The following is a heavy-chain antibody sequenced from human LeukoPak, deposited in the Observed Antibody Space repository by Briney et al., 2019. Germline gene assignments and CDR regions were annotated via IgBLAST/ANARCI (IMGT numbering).Heavy chain of an antibody. CDR3: ARATMVRGWSYYYMDA. J-gene: IGHJ6*03. CDR2: IIPILGIA. D-gene: IGHD3-10*01. V-gene: IGHV1-69*04. CDR1: GGTFSSYA. Sequence: SVTVSCKASGGTFSSYAISWVRQTPGQGLEWMGRIIPILGIANYAQKFQGRVTITADKSTSTAYMELSSLRSEDTAVYYCARATMVRGWSYYYMDAWGKGTTVTVSS.